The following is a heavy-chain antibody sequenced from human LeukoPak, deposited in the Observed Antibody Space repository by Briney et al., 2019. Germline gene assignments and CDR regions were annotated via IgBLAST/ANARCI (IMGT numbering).Heavy chain of an antibody. CDR2: ISSSGTTI. CDR3: AGVAYYYDSSGYYHYYFDY. Sequence: GGSLRLSCAASGFTFSSYEMKWVRQAPGKGLEWVSYISSSGTTIYYADSVKGRFTISRDNTKNSLYLQMSSLRAEDTAVYYCAGVAYYYDSSGYYHYYFDYWGQGTLVTVSS. V-gene: IGHV3-48*03. J-gene: IGHJ4*02. D-gene: IGHD3-22*01. CDR1: GFTFSSYE.